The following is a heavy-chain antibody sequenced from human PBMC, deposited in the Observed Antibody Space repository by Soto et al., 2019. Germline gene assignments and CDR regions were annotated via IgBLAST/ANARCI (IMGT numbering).Heavy chain of an antibody. Sequence: QVQLLESGGGVVQPGRSLRLSCAASGFTFSSYGMHWVRQAPGKGLEWVAVISYDGSNKYYADSVKGRFTISRDNSKNTLYLQMNSLRAEDTAVYYCAKDRRVVAVAAPFDYWGQGTLVTVSS. V-gene: IGHV3-30*18. CDR3: AKDRRVVAVAAPFDY. CDR1: GFTFSSYG. CDR2: ISYDGSNK. J-gene: IGHJ4*02. D-gene: IGHD6-19*01.